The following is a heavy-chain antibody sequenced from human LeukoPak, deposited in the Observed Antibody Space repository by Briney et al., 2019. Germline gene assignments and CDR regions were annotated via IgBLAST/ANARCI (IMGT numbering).Heavy chain of an antibody. Sequence: PGGSLRLSCAASGFTFDDYAMHWVRQAPGKGLEWFSLSGDGGSTYYADSVKGRFTISRDNSKNSLYLQMNSLRTEDTALYYCAKGRGVPAASSWFDPWGQGTLVTVSS. J-gene: IGHJ5*02. CDR3: AKGRGVPAASSWFDP. CDR2: SGDGGST. V-gene: IGHV3-43*02. D-gene: IGHD2-2*01. CDR1: GFTFDDYA.